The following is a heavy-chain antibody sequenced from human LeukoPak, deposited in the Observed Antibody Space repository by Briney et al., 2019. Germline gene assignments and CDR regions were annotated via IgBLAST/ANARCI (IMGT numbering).Heavy chain of an antibody. CDR1: GFTFTGHS. Sequence: GGSLRLSCVASGFTFTGHSMHWVRQAPGKGLEWVAVVAHDEKTIFYADSLKGRFTVSRDNSKNTVYLQMNSLRDEDTAVYYSAREKQSGGTPFDYWGQGSLVTVSS. CDR2: VAHDEKTI. D-gene: IGHD1-26*01. V-gene: IGHV3-30*04. CDR3: AREKQSGGTPFDY. J-gene: IGHJ4*02.